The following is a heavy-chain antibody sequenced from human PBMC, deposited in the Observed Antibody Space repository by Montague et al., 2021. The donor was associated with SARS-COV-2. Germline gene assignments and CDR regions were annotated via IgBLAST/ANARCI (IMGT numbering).Heavy chain of an antibody. Sequence: PALVKPTQNLTLTCTFSGFSLSTSGMCVSWIRQPPGKALEWLARIDWDDDKYYSTSLKTRLTISKDTSKNQVVLTMTNMDPVDTATYCCARTPYYYDSSGYYYGAFDIWGQGTMVTVSS. CDR1: GFSLSTSGMC. CDR3: ARTPYYYDSSGYYYGAFDI. CDR2: IDWDDDK. D-gene: IGHD3-22*01. V-gene: IGHV2-70*11. J-gene: IGHJ3*02.